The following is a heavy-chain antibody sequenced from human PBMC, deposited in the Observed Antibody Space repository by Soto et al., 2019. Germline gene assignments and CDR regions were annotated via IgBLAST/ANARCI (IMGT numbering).Heavy chain of an antibody. CDR1: GGSISSGDYY. D-gene: IGHD2-2*01. Sequence: ASETLSLTCTVSGGSISSGDYYWSWFRHPPGKGLEWIGYIYYSGSTSYNASLKSRTSISADPSNTQFSLKLHSLTAADTAVYSCATMPIVVEPAPMDVWGPGTSVT. CDR2: IYYSGST. J-gene: IGHJ6*02. CDR3: ATMPIVVEPAPMDV. V-gene: IGHV4-30-4*01.